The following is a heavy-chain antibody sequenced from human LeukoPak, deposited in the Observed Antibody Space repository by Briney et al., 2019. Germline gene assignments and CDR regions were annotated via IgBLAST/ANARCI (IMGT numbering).Heavy chain of an antibody. D-gene: IGHD3-3*01. V-gene: IGHV3-30-3*01. J-gene: IGHJ6*02. CDR1: GFTFSSYA. Sequence: PGGSLRLSCAASGFTFSSYAMHWVRQAPGKGLEWVAVISYDGSNKYYADSVKGRFTIFRDNSKNTLYLQMNSLRAEDTAVYYCASLEWLSTTHYGMDVWGQGTTVTVSS. CDR3: ASLEWLSTTHYGMDV. CDR2: ISYDGSNK.